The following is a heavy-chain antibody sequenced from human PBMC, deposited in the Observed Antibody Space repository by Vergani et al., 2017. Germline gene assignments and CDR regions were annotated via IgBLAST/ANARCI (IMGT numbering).Heavy chain of an antibody. CDR2: IYHSGST. Sequence: QLQLQESGSGLVKPSQTLSLTCAVSGGSLSSGGYSWSWIRQPPGKGLEWIGYIYHSGSTYYNPSLKSRVTISVDRSKNQFSLKLSSVTAADTAVYYCARIVLGGSGIINNWFDPWGQGTLVTVSS. D-gene: IGHD3-10*01. V-gene: IGHV4-30-2*01. CDR1: GGSLSSGGYS. CDR3: ARIVLGGSGIINNWFDP. J-gene: IGHJ5*02.